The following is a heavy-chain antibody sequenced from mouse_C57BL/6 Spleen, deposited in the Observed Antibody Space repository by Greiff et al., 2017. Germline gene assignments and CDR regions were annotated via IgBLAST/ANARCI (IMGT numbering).Heavy chain of an antibody. CDR3: ARYYGSSYDWYFDV. CDR2: INPNNGGT. J-gene: IGHJ1*03. CDR1: GYTFTDYN. D-gene: IGHD1-1*01. Sequence: VQLQQSGPELVKPGASVKIPCKASGYTFTDYNMDWVKQSHGESLEWIGDINPNNGGTIYTQKFKGKATLTVDKSSSTAYMELRSLTSEDTAVYYCARYYGSSYDWYFDVWGTGTTVTVSS. V-gene: IGHV1-18*01.